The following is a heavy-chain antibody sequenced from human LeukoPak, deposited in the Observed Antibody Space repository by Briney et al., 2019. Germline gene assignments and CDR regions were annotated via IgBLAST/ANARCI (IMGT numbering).Heavy chain of an antibody. V-gene: IGHV1-69*13. CDR2: IIPIFGTA. D-gene: IGHD2-15*01. CDR1: GGTFSSYA. Sequence: SVKVSCKASGGTFSSYAISWVRQAPGQGLEWMGGIIPIFGTANYAQKFQGRVTITADESTSTAYMELSSLRSEDTAVYYCASGVSPGYCSGGSCYAVDYWGQGTLVTVSS. J-gene: IGHJ4*02. CDR3: ASGVSPGYCSGGSCYAVDY.